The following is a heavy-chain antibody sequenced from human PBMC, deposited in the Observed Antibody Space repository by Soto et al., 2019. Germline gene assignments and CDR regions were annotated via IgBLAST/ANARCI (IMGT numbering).Heavy chain of an antibody. D-gene: IGHD3-22*01. CDR3: STRAYDTNGYYRFDP. Sequence: SETLSLTCAVFGGSISSDTYYWTWIRQSPGKGLEWIGDINHSGRVNYGPYLKSRVTISLDTSKNQFSLAMSAVTAADTAMYYCSTRAYDTNGYYRFDPWGQGTLVTVSS. J-gene: IGHJ5*01. CDR1: GGSISSDTYY. V-gene: IGHV4-34*01. CDR2: INHSGRV.